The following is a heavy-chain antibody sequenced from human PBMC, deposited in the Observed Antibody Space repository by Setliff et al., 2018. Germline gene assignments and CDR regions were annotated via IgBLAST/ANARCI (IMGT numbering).Heavy chain of an antibody. CDR2: IDWDDAK. D-gene: IGHD3-10*01. Sequence: SGPTLVNSTQTLTLTCTFSGFSLSTSGVGVGWIGQPPGRTLEWLARIDWDDAKYYRTSLKTMLTISKDTSKNQVVLTMTNMDPVDTATYYCARINMVRGVPPHLDYWGQGTLVTVSS. CDR1: GFSLSTSGVG. J-gene: IGHJ4*02. V-gene: IGHV2-70*11. CDR3: ARINMVRGVPPHLDY.